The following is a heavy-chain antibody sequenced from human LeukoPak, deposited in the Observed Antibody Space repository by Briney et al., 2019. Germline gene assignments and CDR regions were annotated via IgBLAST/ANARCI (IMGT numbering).Heavy chain of an antibody. Sequence: GGSLRLSCAASGFTFDDYAMHWVRQAPGKGLEWVSGISWNSGSIGYADSVKGRLTISRDNAKNSLYLQMNSLRAEDTALYYCTAAAPRYYHGMDVWGQGTTVTVSS. D-gene: IGHD6-13*01. CDR3: TAAAPRYYHGMDV. J-gene: IGHJ6*02. CDR2: ISWNSGSI. V-gene: IGHV3-9*01. CDR1: GFTFDDYA.